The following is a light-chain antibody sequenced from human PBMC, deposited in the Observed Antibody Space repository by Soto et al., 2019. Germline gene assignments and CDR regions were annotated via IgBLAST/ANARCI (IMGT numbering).Light chain of an antibody. V-gene: IGKV3-11*01. CDR1: QSVSSY. CDR2: DAS. Sequence: MVLTQSPATLSLSPGERATLSCRASQSVSSYLAWYQQKPGQAPRLLIYDASSRATGIPDRFSGGGSGTDFTLTISRLEPEDFAVYYCQQFSSYPLTFGGGTKVDIK. J-gene: IGKJ4*01. CDR3: QQFSSYPLT.